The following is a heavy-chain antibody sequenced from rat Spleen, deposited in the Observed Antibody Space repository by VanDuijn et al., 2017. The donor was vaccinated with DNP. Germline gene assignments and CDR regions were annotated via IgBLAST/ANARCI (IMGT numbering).Heavy chain of an antibody. CDR3: AKGTGGFAH. J-gene: IGHJ3*01. CDR1: GFTFSKFY. CDR2: ISASGGST. D-gene: IGHD1-4*01. Sequence: EVQLVESGGGLVQPGRSLKLSCAAYGFTFSKFYMYWVRQAQTKGLEWVASISASGGSTYYRDSVRGRFTVSRDNAENTVYIQMNSLRYEDTATYFCAKGTGGFAHWGQGTLVTVSS. V-gene: IGHV5-25*01.